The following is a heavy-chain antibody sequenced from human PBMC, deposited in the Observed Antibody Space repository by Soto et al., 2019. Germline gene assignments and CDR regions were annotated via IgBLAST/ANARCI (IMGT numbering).Heavy chain of an antibody. J-gene: IGHJ6*02. CDR3: ARLVFHCLRGSCDDYSFYGLDV. D-gene: IGHD2-15*01. V-gene: IGHV4-39*01. CDR2: IYFAGST. Sequence: HLQLQESGPGLVKASETLSLTCTVSGGSISSTDHYWGWVRQPPGKGLEWLGSIYFAGSTFHNPALKSRATISVDTSRNQVSLRLTTVTASDTAVYYCARLVFHCLRGSCDDYSFYGLDVWGQGTTVTVSS. CDR1: GGSISSTDHY.